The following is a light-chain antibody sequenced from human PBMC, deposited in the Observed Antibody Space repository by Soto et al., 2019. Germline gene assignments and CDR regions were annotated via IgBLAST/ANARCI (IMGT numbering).Light chain of an antibody. CDR3: SSYTSSSTYV. J-gene: IGLJ1*01. V-gene: IGLV2-14*01. CDR2: DVS. Sequence: QSVLTQPASVSGSPGQSITISCTGTRSDVGGNNFVSWYQQHPGKAPKVMIYDVSNRPSGVFNRFSGSKSGNTASLIISGLQAEDEADYYCSSYTSSSTYVFGTGTKVTVL. CDR1: RSDVGGNNF.